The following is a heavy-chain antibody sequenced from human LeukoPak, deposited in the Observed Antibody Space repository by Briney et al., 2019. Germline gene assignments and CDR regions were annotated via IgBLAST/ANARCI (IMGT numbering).Heavy chain of an antibody. CDR2: SNAGNGNT. Sequence: ASVKVSCKASGYTFTSYAMHWVRQAPGQRLEWMGWSNAGNGNTKYSQEFQGRVTMTRDTSTSTVYMELSSLRSEDTAVYYCAREYSSGWHWFDPWGQGTLVTVSS. J-gene: IGHJ5*02. V-gene: IGHV1-3*02. D-gene: IGHD6-19*01. CDR1: GYTFTSYA. CDR3: AREYSSGWHWFDP.